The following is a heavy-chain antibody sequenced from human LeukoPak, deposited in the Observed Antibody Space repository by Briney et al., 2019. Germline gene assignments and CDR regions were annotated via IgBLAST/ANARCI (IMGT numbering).Heavy chain of an antibody. CDR3: ARDGDNEIEPAISSHCSSTSCYLFDY. J-gene: IGHJ4*02. V-gene: IGHV1-2*04. CDR2: INPNSGGT. D-gene: IGHD2-2*01. CDR1: GYTFTGYY. Sequence: GASVKVSCKASGYTFTGYYMHWVRQAPGEGLEWMGWINPNSGGTNYAQKFQGWVTMTRDTSISTAYMELSRLRSDDTAVYYCARDGDNEIEPAISSHCSSTSCYLFDYWGQGTLVTVSS.